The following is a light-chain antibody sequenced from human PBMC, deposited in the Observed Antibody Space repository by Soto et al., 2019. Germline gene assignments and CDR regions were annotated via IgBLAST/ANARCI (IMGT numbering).Light chain of an antibody. Sequence: EIVLTQSPGTLSLSRGERATLSCRASQSVSSSYLAWYQQKPGQAPRLLIYGASSRATGIPDRFSGSGSGTDFSLTISRLEPEDFAVYYCQQYGSSLPYTFGQGTKLEIK. CDR1: QSVSSSY. V-gene: IGKV3-20*01. CDR2: GAS. CDR3: QQYGSSLPYT. J-gene: IGKJ2*01.